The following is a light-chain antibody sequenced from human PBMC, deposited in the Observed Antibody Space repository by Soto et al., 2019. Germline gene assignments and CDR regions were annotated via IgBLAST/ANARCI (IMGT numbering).Light chain of an antibody. Sequence: EIVFTQSPGTLSLSPGERATLSCRASQSSSSYLAWYQQKPGQAPRLLIYGASSRATGIPDRFSGSGSGTDFTLTIFRLEPEEFAVYYCQQDGGSPNTFGGGSKVDLK. CDR2: GAS. V-gene: IGKV3-20*01. CDR3: QQDGGSPNT. J-gene: IGKJ4*01. CDR1: QSSSSY.